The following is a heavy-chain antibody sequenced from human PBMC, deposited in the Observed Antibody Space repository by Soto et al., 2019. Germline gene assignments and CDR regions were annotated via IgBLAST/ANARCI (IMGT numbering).Heavy chain of an antibody. CDR2: IHHSGST. D-gene: IGHD6-19*01. CDR3: ARSFGWYAIDQ. J-gene: IGHJ3*01. CDR1: GASISSEQS. Sequence: SETLSLTCAVSGASISSEQSWSWVRQPPGKGLEWIGEIHHSGSTNNNPSLKSRVTMSVDKSKNQFSLMLSSVTAADTAVYYCARSFGWYAIDQWGQGTMVTVSS. V-gene: IGHV4-4*02.